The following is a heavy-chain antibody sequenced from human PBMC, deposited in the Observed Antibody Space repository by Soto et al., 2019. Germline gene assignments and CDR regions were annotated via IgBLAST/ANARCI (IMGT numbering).Heavy chain of an antibody. D-gene: IGHD1-26*01. Sequence: PSETLSLTCTVSGGSISSSSYYWGWIRQPPGKGLEWIGSIYYSGSTYYNPSLKSRVTISVDTSKNQFSLKLSSVTAADTAVYYCARPSGSSHTAFDIWGQGTMVTVSS. J-gene: IGHJ3*02. CDR2: IYYSGST. CDR1: GGSISSSSYY. CDR3: ARPSGSSHTAFDI. V-gene: IGHV4-39*01.